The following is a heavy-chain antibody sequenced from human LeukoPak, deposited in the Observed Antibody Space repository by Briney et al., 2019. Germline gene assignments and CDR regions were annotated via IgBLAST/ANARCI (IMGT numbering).Heavy chain of an antibody. CDR3: VRGTVGFWFDP. CDR2: ISGSGGST. CDR1: GFTFSSYA. D-gene: IGHD1-1*01. J-gene: IGHJ5*02. Sequence: AGGSLRLSCAASGFTFSSYAMSWVRQAPGKGLEWVSAISGSGGSTYYADSVKGRFTISRDNSKNTLYLQMNSLRAEDTAVYYCVRGTVGFWFDPWGQGTLVTVSS. V-gene: IGHV3-23*01.